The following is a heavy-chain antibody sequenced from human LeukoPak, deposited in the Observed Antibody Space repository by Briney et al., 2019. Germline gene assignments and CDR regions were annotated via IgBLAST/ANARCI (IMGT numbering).Heavy chain of an antibody. CDR3: ARGVFD. CDR2: ISDGGST. Sequence: GGSLRLSCAASGFTISSNYMNWVRQTPGKGLDRVSVISDGGSTYYADSVRGRFTISRDNSKNTVFLQMNSLRVEDTAVYYCARGVFDWGQGTLVTVS. V-gene: IGHV3-53*01. J-gene: IGHJ4*02. D-gene: IGHD3-3*01. CDR1: GFTISSNY.